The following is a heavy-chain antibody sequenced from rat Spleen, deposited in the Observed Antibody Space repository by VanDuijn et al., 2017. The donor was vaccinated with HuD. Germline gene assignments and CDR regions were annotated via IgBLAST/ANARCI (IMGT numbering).Heavy chain of an antibody. V-gene: IGHV5-20*01. Sequence: EVQLVESGGGLVQPGRSLKLSCAASGFTFSDCYMAWVRQAPTKGLEWVATISYDGGNTYYRDSVKGRFTISRDNAKNTLYLQMDSLRSEDTATYYCAKDKGEYNNLFDYWGQGVMVTVSS. CDR1: GFTFSDCY. J-gene: IGHJ2*01. CDR3: AKDKGEYNNLFDY. D-gene: IGHD1-10*01. CDR2: ISYDGGNT.